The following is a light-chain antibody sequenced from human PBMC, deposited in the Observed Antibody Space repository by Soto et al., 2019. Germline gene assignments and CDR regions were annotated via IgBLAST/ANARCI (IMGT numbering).Light chain of an antibody. CDR3: SSYTSTSTQV. Sequence: QSALTQPASVPGSPGQSITTSCTGTSSDVGGYKYVSWYQQHPGKAPKLMIYDVDDRPSGLSNRFSGSKSGNTASLTISGLQPEDEADYYCSSYTSTSTQVFGTGTKLTVL. CDR2: DVD. CDR1: SSDVGGYKY. V-gene: IGLV2-14*01. J-gene: IGLJ1*01.